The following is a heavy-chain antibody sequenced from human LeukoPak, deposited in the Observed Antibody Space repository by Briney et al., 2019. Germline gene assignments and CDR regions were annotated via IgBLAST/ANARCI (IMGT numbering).Heavy chain of an antibody. J-gene: IGHJ6*02. Sequence: SETLSLTCAVYGGSFSGYYWSWIRQPPGKGLEWIGEINHSGSTNYNPSLKSRVTISVDTSKNQFSLKLSSVTAADTAVYYCARVRYYYGSSPYYYYYYGMDVWGQGTTVTVSS. CDR2: INHSGST. V-gene: IGHV4-34*01. CDR1: GGSFSGYY. CDR3: ARVRYYYGSSPYYYYYYGMDV. D-gene: IGHD3-22*01.